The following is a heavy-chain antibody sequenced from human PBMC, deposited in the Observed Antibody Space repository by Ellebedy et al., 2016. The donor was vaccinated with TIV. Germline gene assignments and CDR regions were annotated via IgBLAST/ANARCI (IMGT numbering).Heavy chain of an antibody. J-gene: IGHJ5*02. CDR3: SRGWSTPDP. CDR2: IRSTGSDK. CDR1: GFTLSNYN. D-gene: IGHD2-15*01. Sequence: GESLKISCVASGFTLSNYNMNWVRQSPGKGLEWVSSIRSTGSDKYYAESVKGRFTISRDNAQDTLFLQMNSLRAEDTAVYFCSRGWSTPDPWGQGTLVIVSS. V-gene: IGHV3-21*06.